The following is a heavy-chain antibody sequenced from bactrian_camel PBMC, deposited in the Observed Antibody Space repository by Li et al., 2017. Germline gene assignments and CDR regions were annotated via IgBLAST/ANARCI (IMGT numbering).Heavy chain of an antibody. J-gene: IGHJ4*01. Sequence: HVQLVESGGGSVQAGGSLRLSCEASGITEGTNCIGWFRQVPGKERVGVAAITLLGGTTHYTDSVKGRFTISQDNAKNTVYLQLNSLKPEDTATYYCAGRQYCYKAVYDYYGQGTQVTVS. D-gene: IGHD2*01. V-gene: IGHV3S1*01. CDR1: GITEGTNC. CDR2: ITLLGGTT. CDR3: AGRQYCYKAVYDY.